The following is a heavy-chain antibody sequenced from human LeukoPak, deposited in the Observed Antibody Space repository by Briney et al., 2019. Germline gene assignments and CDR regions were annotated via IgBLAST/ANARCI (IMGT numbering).Heavy chain of an antibody. CDR2: NYYSGSS. D-gene: IGHD6-19*01. Sequence: SETLSLTCTVSGVSITSYYWSWIRQPPGKGLEWIGYNYYSGSSNYNPSLKSRVTISLDTSNSQFSLKLNSVTAADTAVYYCARAARGSGSNDYWGQGTLVTASS. V-gene: IGHV4-59*01. CDR3: ARAARGSGSNDY. CDR1: GVSITSYY. J-gene: IGHJ4*02.